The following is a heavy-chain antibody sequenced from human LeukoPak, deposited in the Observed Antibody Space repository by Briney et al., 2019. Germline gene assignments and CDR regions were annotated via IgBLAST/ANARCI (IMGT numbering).Heavy chain of an antibody. CDR1: GGSISSSNW. D-gene: IGHD6-19*01. J-gene: IGHJ3*02. V-gene: IGHV4-4*02. CDR2: IYHSGST. CDR3: ARDLGIAVAKDAFDI. Sequence: PSETLSLTFAVSGGSISSSNWWSWVRHPPGKGLEWIGEIYHSGSTNYNPSLKSRVTISVDKSKDQFSLKLSSVTAADTAVYYCARDLGIAVAKDAFDIWGQGTMVTVSS.